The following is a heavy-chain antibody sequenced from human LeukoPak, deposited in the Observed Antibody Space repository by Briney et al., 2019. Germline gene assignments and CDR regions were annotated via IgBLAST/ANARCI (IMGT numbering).Heavy chain of an antibody. V-gene: IGHV3-74*01. J-gene: IGHJ4*02. CDR2: INSDGNNR. Sequence: GGSLRLSCSASGFTFSSSWMHWFRQAPGKGLVWVSRINSDGNNRNYADSVKGRFTISRDNAKNALYLQMDNLRAEDAAVYYCARPQDGYNGFDCWGQGTLVTVSS. D-gene: IGHD5-24*01. CDR3: ARPQDGYNGFDC. CDR1: GFTFSSSW.